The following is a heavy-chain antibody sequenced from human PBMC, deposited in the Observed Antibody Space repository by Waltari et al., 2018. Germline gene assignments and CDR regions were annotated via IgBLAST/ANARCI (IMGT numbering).Heavy chain of an antibody. D-gene: IGHD3-22*01. CDR1: GGSISTSSYY. CDR3: ARLDYDSSGYYVGVFDY. V-gene: IGHV4-39*01. Sequence: QLQLQESGPGLVKPSETLSLTCTVSGGSISTSSYYWGWIRQPPGKGLAWLGSIYYRGSTNHNPALKSRVTISVDTAKNQFSLKLSSVTAADTAVYYCARLDYDSSGYYVGVFDYWGQGTLVTVSS. J-gene: IGHJ4*02. CDR2: IYYRGST.